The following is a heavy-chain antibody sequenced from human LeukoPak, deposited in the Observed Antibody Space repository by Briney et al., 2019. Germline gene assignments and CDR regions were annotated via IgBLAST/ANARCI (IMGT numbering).Heavy chain of an antibody. CDR3: AREGFCTGSKCPAEY. D-gene: IGHD2-8*02. Sequence: ASVKVSYKASGYTFTGYYMHWVRQAPGQGLEWMGWINPNTGGTNSAQKFQGRVTMTRDTSISTAYIELKRLSSDDTAVYFCAREGFCTGSKCPAEYWGQGTLVTVSS. J-gene: IGHJ4*02. V-gene: IGHV1-2*02. CDR2: INPNTGGT. CDR1: GYTFTGYY.